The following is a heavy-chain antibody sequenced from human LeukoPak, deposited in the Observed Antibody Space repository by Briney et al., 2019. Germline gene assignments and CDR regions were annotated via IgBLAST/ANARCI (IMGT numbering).Heavy chain of an antibody. CDR3: ARAGAAAEFDY. J-gene: IGHJ4*02. CDR1: GGSISSSSYY. CDR2: IYYSGST. Sequence: SETLSLTCTVSGGSISSSSYYWGWIRQPPGKGLEWIGNIYYSGSTYYNPSLKSRVTISVDTSKNQFSLKLSSVTAADTAVYYCARAGAAAEFDYWGQGTLVTVSS. D-gene: IGHD6-13*01. V-gene: IGHV4-39*07.